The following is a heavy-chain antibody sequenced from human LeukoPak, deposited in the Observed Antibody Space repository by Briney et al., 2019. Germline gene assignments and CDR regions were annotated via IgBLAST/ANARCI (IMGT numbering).Heavy chain of an antibody. D-gene: IGHD5-12*01. CDR3: ASGYDPIDY. Sequence: GGSLRLSCAASGFTFRSYTMNWVRQAPGKGLEWVSSISTRSSYIYYADSVKGRFTISRDNAKNSLYLQMNSLRAEDTAVYYCASGYDPIDYWGQGTLVTVSS. V-gene: IGHV3-21*01. CDR1: GFTFRSYT. J-gene: IGHJ4*02. CDR2: ISTRSSYI.